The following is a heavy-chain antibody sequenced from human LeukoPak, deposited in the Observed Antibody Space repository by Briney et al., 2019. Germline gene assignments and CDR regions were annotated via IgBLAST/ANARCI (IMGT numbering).Heavy chain of an antibody. Sequence: GGSLRLSCAASGFTFSSYEMNWVRQAPGKGLEWVSSISSSSYIYYADSVKGRFTISRDNAKNSLYLQMNSLRAEDTAVYYCAREQPKVYYDSSGYLNDAFDIWGQGTMVTVSS. CDR2: ISSSSYI. CDR3: AREQPKVYYDSSGYLNDAFDI. CDR1: GFTFSSYE. V-gene: IGHV3-21*01. D-gene: IGHD3-22*01. J-gene: IGHJ3*02.